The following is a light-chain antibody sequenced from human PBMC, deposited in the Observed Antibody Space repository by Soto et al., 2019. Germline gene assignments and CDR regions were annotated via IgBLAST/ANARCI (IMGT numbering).Light chain of an antibody. V-gene: IGLV1-44*01. Sequence: QSVLTQPPSASGTRGQRVTISCSGSSSNIGSNTVNWYQQLPGTAPELLIYNNNERPSGVPDRFSASKSGTSASLVISGLQSEDEADYYCAAWDDSLNGVVFGGGTKVTVL. J-gene: IGLJ2*01. CDR1: SSNIGSNT. CDR3: AAWDDSLNGVV. CDR2: NNN.